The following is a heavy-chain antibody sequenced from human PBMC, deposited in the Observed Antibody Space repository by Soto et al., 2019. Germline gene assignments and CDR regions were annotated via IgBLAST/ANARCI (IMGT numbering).Heavy chain of an antibody. V-gene: IGHV3-30-3*01. CDR1: GFTFSSYA. CDR3: ARDQDCSGGSCYDY. Sequence: GGSLRLSCAASGFTFSSYAMHWVRQAPGKGLEWVAVISYDGSNKYYADSVKGRFTISRDNSKNTLYLQMNSLRAEDTAVYYCARDQDCSGGSCYDYWGQGTLVTVSS. CDR2: ISYDGSNK. J-gene: IGHJ4*02. D-gene: IGHD2-15*01.